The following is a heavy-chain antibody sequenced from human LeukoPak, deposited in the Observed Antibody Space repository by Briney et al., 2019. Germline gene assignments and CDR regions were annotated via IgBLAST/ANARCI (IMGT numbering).Heavy chain of an antibody. J-gene: IGHJ4*02. CDR1: GFTFSGYG. CDR3: ARDHYGDYHFDY. D-gene: IGHD4-17*01. CDR2: ISGSGGST. V-gene: IGHV3-23*01. Sequence: GGSLRLSCAASGFTFSGYGMSWVRQASGKGLEWVSAISGSGGSTYYEDSVKGRFTISRDNAKNSLYLQMNSLRAEDTAVYYCARDHYGDYHFDYWGQGTLVTVSS.